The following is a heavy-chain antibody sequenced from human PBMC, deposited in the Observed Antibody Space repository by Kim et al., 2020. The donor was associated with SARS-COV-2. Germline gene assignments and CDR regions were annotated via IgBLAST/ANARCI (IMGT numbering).Heavy chain of an antibody. CDR2: ISSSTSTI. CDR3: ARVGRSIYSMDV. D-gene: IGHD2-15*01. Sequence: GGSLRLSCAASGFIFSSYSMDWVRQAPGKGLQWVSYISSSTSTIYYADSVKGRFTISRDKAGNSLYLQMNSLRDEDTAVYYCARVGRSIYSMDVWGQGTTVTASS. V-gene: IGHV3-48*02. CDR1: GFIFSSYS. J-gene: IGHJ6*02.